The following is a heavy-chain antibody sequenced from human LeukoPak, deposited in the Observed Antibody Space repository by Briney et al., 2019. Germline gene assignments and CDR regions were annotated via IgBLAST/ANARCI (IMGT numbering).Heavy chain of an antibody. J-gene: IGHJ4*02. V-gene: IGHV4-59*08. CDR3: AGHHPRNTVDF. CDR1: GDSISSYY. Sequence: PSETLSLTCTVSGDSISSYYWSWIRQPPGKGLEWIGYIYNSGSTKYNPSLKSRVTISVHTSKTQFSLKVNSVTAADTAVYYCAGHHPRNTVDFWGQGTLVTVSS. D-gene: IGHD2/OR15-2a*01. CDR2: IYNSGST.